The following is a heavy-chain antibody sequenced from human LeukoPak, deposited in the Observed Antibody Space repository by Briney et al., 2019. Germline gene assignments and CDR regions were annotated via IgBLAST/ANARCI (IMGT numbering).Heavy chain of an antibody. V-gene: IGHV3-66*01. CDR2: VHRDGSI. CDR3: ARDSGSASWAYS. CDR1: GLSVSENY. J-gene: IGHJ4*02. D-gene: IGHD2-15*01. Sequence: GGSLRLSCAASGLSVSENYMSWVCQALGKGLEWVCVVHRDGSIEYADSVKGRFTISRDIAENTLSLQLNSLRVEDTAVYYCARDSGSASWAYSWGQGTLVTVSS.